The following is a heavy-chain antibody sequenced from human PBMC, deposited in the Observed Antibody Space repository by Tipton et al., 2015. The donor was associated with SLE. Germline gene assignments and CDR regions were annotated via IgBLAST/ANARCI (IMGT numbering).Heavy chain of an antibody. D-gene: IGHD2-21*01. CDR2: ISSSGNI. V-gene: IGHV3-69-1*01. CDR3: ARETLHCGGDCNDY. J-gene: IGHJ4*02. CDR1: GFTFNNYA. Sequence: SLRLSCAASGFTFNNYAIHWIRQAPGKGLEYVSAISSSGNIYYADSVKGRFTISRDNARNSVYLEMKSLRADDAAIYYCARETLHCGGDCNDYWGRGTLVTVSS.